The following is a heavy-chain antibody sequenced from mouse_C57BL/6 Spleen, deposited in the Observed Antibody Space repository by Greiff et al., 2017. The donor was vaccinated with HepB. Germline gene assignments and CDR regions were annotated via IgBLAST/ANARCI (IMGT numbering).Heavy chain of an antibody. D-gene: IGHD1-1*01. V-gene: IGHV1-69*01. CDR1: GYTFTSYW. Sequence: QVQLQQPGAELVMPGASVKLSCKASGYTFTSYWMHWVKQRPGQGLEWIGEIDPSDSYTNYNQKFKGKSTLTVDKSSSTAYMQLSSLTSEDSAVYYCARWYYGSRGYFDVGGTGTTVTVSS. J-gene: IGHJ1*03. CDR3: ARWYYGSRGYFDV. CDR2: IDPSDSYT.